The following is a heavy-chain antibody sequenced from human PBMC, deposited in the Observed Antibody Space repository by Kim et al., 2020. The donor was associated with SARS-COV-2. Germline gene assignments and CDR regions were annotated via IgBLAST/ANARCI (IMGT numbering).Heavy chain of an antibody. CDR1: GYTFTSYD. Sequence: ASVKVSCKASGYTFTSYDINWVRQATGQGLEWMGWMNPNSGNTGYAQKFQGRVTMTRNTSISTAYMELSSLRSEDTAVYYCARVGVGMATYPGGYWGQGTLVTVSS. J-gene: IGHJ4*02. V-gene: IGHV1-8*01. CDR3: ARVGVGMATYPGGY. D-gene: IGHD2-21*01. CDR2: MNPNSGNT.